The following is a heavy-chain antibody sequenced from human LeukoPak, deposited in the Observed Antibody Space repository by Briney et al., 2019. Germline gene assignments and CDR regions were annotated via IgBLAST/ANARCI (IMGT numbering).Heavy chain of an antibody. Sequence: ASVKVCCKASGYTFTSYGISWVRQAPGQGLEWMGWISAYNGNTDYAQKLQGRVTMTIDTSTSTAYMELRSLRSDDTAVYHCARAGDIVVVAVAGAGYYYMDVWGKGTTVTVSS. V-gene: IGHV1-18*01. CDR1: GYTFTSYG. D-gene: IGHD2-2*01. CDR3: ARAGDIVVVAVAGAGYYYMDV. CDR2: ISAYNGNT. J-gene: IGHJ6*03.